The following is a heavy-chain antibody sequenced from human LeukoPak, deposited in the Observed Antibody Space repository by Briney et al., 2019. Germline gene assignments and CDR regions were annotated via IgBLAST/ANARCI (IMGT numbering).Heavy chain of an antibody. V-gene: IGHV4-59*12. Sequence: SETLSLTCTVSGGSISSYYWSWIRQPLGKGLEWIGYIYYSGSTNYNPSLKSRVTISVDTSKNQFSLKLSSVTAADTAVYYCAREDPTFDFFDYWGQGTLVTVSS. J-gene: IGHJ4*02. CDR3: AREDPTFDFFDY. CDR1: GGSISSYY. CDR2: IYYSGST.